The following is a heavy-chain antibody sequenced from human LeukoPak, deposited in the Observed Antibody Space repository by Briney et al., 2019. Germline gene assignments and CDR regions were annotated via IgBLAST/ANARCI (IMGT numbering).Heavy chain of an antibody. D-gene: IGHD1-26*01. Sequence: QSGGSLRLSCAASGFPFSSYWMHWVRQAPGKGRVWVSRINIDGSNTNYADSVKGRFTISRDNAKNTLYLQMDSLRAEDTAVYYCARSLGGAYDYWGQGTLVTVSS. CDR2: INIDGSNT. CDR1: GFPFSSYW. CDR3: ARSLGGAYDY. J-gene: IGHJ4*02. V-gene: IGHV3-74*01.